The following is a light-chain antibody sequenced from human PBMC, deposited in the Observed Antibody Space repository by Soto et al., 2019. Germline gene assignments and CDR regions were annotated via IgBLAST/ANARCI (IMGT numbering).Light chain of an antibody. CDR1: QSISTY. CDR3: PHSSCYLVP. V-gene: IGKV1-8*01. J-gene: IGKJ5*01. CDR2: AAS. Sequence: SATKGDRVTITCRASQSISTYLAWYQQKPGKAPKLLIYAASTLLSGVPSRFSGSGSGTEFTLTSSFLQTGDFARYYCPHSSCYLVPFAQG.